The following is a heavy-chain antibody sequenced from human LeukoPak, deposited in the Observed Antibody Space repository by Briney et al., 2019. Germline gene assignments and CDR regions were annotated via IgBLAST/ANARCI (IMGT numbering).Heavy chain of an antibody. CDR1: GYTFTGYY. CDR2: INPNTGDT. D-gene: IGHD5-18*01. Sequence: ASVKVPCKASGYTFTGYYLHWVRQAPGQGLEWMGWINPNTGDTNYAQKFLGRVTMTRDTSISTAYMELSRLRSDDTAVYYCAKDQGRGYTYGLYYFDYWGQGTLVTVSS. CDR3: AKDQGRGYTYGLYYFDY. J-gene: IGHJ4*02. V-gene: IGHV1-2*02.